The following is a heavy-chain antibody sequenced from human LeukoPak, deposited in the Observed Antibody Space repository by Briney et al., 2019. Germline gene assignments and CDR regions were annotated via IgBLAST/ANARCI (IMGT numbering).Heavy chain of an antibody. J-gene: IGHJ4*02. CDR1: GGTFSSYT. Sequence: ASVKVSCKASGGTFSSYTISWVRQATGQGLEWMGWMNPNSGNTGYAQKFQGRVTMTRNTSISTAYMELSSLRSEDTAVYYCARGGAYYDFWSGCNFDYWGQGTLVTVSS. V-gene: IGHV1-8*02. CDR2: MNPNSGNT. D-gene: IGHD3-3*01. CDR3: ARGGAYYDFWSGCNFDY.